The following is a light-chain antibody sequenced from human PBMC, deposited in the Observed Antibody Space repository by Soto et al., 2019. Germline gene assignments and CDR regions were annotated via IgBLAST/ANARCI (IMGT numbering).Light chain of an antibody. Sequence: QSVLTQPPSVSAAPGQRVTISCSGSGSNVGNNFVAWYQQLPGTGPKLLMYDDNKRPSGIPDRFSASKSGASATLGITGRGSGVVGDYYCGARDRSVNLVVLGGGSNVTVL. CDR1: GSNVGNNF. V-gene: IGLV1-51*01. J-gene: IGLJ3*02. CDR3: GARDRSVNLVV. CDR2: DDN.